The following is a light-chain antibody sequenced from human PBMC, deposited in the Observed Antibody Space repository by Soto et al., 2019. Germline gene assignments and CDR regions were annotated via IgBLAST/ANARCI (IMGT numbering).Light chain of an antibody. Sequence: QLVLTQPRSVSGSPGQSVTISCTGTSSDVGGYNYVSWYQQHPGKAPKVMIYDVTKRPSGVPDRFSGSKSGNTASLTISGLQAEDEADYHCCSYAGSYTVLFGGGTKVTVL. CDR2: DVT. V-gene: IGLV2-11*01. CDR3: CSYAGSYTVL. J-gene: IGLJ2*01. CDR1: SSDVGGYNY.